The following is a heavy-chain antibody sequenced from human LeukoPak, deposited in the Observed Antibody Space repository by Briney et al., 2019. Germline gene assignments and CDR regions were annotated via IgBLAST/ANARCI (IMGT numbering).Heavy chain of an antibody. D-gene: IGHD3-22*01. CDR1: GGTFSSYA. CDR3: ARRGYYDSSGHLDY. J-gene: IGHJ4*02. Sequence: ASVKVSCKASGGTFSSYAISWVRQAPGQGLEWMGGIIPIFGTANYAQKFQGRVTITTDESTSTAYMELSSLRSEDTAVYYCARRGYYDSSGHLDYWGQGTLVTVSS. V-gene: IGHV1-69*05. CDR2: IIPIFGTA.